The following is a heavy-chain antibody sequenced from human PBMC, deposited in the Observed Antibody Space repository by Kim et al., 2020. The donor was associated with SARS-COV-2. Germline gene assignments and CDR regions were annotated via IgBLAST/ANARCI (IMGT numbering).Heavy chain of an antibody. Sequence: SETLSLTCTVSGGSISSYYWSWIRQPPGKGLEWIGYIYYSGSTNYNPSLKSRVTISVDTSKNQFSLKLSSVTAADTAVYYCASYGRNHYYGMDVWGQGTTVTVSS. CDR1: GGSISSYY. CDR2: IYYSGST. D-gene: IGHD1-1*01. V-gene: IGHV4-59*08. CDR3: ASYGRNHYYGMDV. J-gene: IGHJ6*02.